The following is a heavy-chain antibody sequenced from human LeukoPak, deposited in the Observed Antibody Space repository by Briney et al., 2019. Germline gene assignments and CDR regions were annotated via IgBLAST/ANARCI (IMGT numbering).Heavy chain of an antibody. Sequence: SVNVSCMASGFTFTSFAMQWVRQARGDRIEWIEWFVVGSSNTNDAQKFQERVTSTRDMSTSTAYMELISLRSEDTAVYYCAADLTGGYYDSSDFDYWGEGTLVTVSS. CDR3: AADLTGGYYDSSDFDY. D-gene: IGHD3-22*01. V-gene: IGHV1-58*02. CDR2: FVVGSSNT. CDR1: GFTFTSFA. J-gene: IGHJ4*02.